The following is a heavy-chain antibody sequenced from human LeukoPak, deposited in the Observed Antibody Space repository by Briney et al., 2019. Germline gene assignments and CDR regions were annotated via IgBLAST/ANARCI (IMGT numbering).Heavy chain of an antibody. CDR2: ISAYNGNT. J-gene: IGHJ6*02. CDR3: ARENPLPVAGTADYYYGMDV. D-gene: IGHD6-19*01. Sequence: ASVKVSCKASGYTFTSYGISWVRQAPGQGLEWMGWISAYNGNTNYAQKLQGRVTMTTDTSTSTAYMEQRSLRSDDTAVYYCARENPLPVAGTADYYYGMDVWGQGTTVTVSS. CDR1: GYTFTSYG. V-gene: IGHV1-18*01.